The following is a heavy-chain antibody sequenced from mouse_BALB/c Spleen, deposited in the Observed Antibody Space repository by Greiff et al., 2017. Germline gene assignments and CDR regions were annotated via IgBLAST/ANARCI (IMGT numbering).Heavy chain of an antibody. D-gene: IGHD2-1*01. Sequence: EVQRVESGGGLVQPKGSLKLSCAASGFTFNTYAMNWVRQAPGKGLEWVARIRSKSNNYATYYADSVKDRFTISRDDSQSMLYLQMNNLKTEDTAMYYCVRPLGNYDWYFDVWGAGTTVTVSS. CDR1: GFTFNTYA. CDR2: IRSKSNNYAT. CDR3: VRPLGNYDWYFDV. V-gene: IGHV10-1*02. J-gene: IGHJ1*01.